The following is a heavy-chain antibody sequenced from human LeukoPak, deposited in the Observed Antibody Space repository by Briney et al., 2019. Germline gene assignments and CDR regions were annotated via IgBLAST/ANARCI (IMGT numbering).Heavy chain of an antibody. D-gene: IGHD1-26*01. CDR1: GFTFSSYW. CDR2: IKQDGSEK. CDR3: ARYSGSYEVNYYYYYGMDV. J-gene: IGHJ6*02. Sequence: PGGSLRLSCAASGFTFSSYWMSWVRQAPGKGLEWVANIKQDGSEKYYVDSVKGQFTISRDNAKNSLYLQMNSLRAEDTAVYYCARYSGSYEVNYYYYYGMDVWGQGTTVTVSS. V-gene: IGHV3-7*03.